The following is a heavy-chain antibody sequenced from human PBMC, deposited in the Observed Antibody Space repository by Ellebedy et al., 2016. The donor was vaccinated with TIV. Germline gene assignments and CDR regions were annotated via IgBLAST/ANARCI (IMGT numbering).Heavy chain of an antibody. D-gene: IGHD3-22*01. CDR1: GFIFTNFS. Sequence: GGSLRLXXAASGFIFTNFSMNWVRQAPGKGLEWVANIKQDGSEKYYVDSVKGRFTISRDNAKNSLYLQMNSLRAEDTAMYYCARTWYYHDSSGPGVFDYWGQGTLGTVSS. CDR2: IKQDGSEK. V-gene: IGHV3-7*03. J-gene: IGHJ4*02. CDR3: ARTWYYHDSSGPGVFDY.